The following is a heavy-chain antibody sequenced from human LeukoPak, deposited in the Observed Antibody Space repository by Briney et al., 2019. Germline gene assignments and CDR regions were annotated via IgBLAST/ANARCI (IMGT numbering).Heavy chain of an antibody. CDR2: IYASGST. CDR1: GGSISSGSYY. J-gene: IGHJ2*01. CDR3: ARDRTDYGDYPGWYFDL. D-gene: IGHD4-17*01. V-gene: IGHV4-61*02. Sequence: PAQSLSLTCTVSGGSISSGSYYWGWLRPPAGKGLEWIGRIYASGSTNYNPSLKSRVTISIDTSKNQFSLKLSSVTAADTAVYYCARDRTDYGDYPGWYFDLWGRGTLVTVSS.